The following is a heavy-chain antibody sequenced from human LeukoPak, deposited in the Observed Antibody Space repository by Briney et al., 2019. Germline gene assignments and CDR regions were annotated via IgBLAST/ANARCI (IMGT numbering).Heavy chain of an antibody. V-gene: IGHV3-7*03. CDR2: IKEDGSQK. CDR1: GFTLSTYW. Sequence: SGGSLRLSCVASGFTLSTYWMSWVRQAPGKGLEWVANIKEDGSQKYYVDSVKGRFTISRDNAKNSLFLQTNSLRVDDTAVYYCARDSGWIRFDYWGQGTLVTVSS. J-gene: IGHJ4*02. D-gene: IGHD6-19*01. CDR3: ARDSGWIRFDY.